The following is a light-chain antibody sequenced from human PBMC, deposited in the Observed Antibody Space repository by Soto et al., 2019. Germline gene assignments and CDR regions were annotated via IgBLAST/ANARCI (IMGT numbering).Light chain of an antibody. CDR1: QSINNNY. V-gene: IGKV3-20*01. Sequence: EILLTQSPGTLSXSPGERATLSCRASQSINNNYLAWYQQKRGQAPRLLIYGASSRATGIPDRFSGSGSGTDFTLTISRLEPEDFAVYYCQQYGGSPRTFGQGTKVEIK. J-gene: IGKJ1*01. CDR2: GAS. CDR3: QQYGGSPRT.